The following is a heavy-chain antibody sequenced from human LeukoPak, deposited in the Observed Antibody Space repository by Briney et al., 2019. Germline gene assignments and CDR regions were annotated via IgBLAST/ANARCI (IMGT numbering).Heavy chain of an antibody. Sequence: PSETLSLTCTVSGGSISSYYWSWIRQPPGKGLEWIGYIYYSGSTNYNPSLKSRVTISVDMSKDQFSLNLNSVTAADTAVYYWARDRGDSWRCSSRLDRILPWGQGTLVNVSS. CDR1: GGSISSYY. CDR3: ARDRGDSWRCSSRLDRILP. D-gene: IGHD5-12*01. J-gene: IGHJ5*02. V-gene: IGHV4-59*01. CDR2: IYYSGST.